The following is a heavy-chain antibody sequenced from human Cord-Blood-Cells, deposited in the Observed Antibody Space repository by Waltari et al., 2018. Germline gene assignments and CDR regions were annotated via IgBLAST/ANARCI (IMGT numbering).Heavy chain of an antibody. CDR3: ARGSDIVVVPAAINYYYYGMDV. CDR2: INHSGST. CDR1: GGSFSGYY. D-gene: IGHD2-2*01. Sequence: QVQLQQWGAGLLKPSETLSLTCAVYGGSFSGYYWSWIRQPPGKGLEWIGEINHSGSTNSNPSLKRRVTISVDTSKNQCSLKLSSVTAADTAVYYCARGSDIVVVPAAINYYYYGMDVWGQGTTVTVSS. V-gene: IGHV4-34*01. J-gene: IGHJ6*02.